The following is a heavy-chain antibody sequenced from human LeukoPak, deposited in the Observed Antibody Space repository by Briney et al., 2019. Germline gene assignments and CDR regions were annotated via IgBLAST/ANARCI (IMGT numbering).Heavy chain of an antibody. D-gene: IGHD3-22*01. CDR1: GGSISGFY. V-gene: IGHV4-59*08. J-gene: IGHJ4*02. CDR2: IYYSGST. Sequence: SETLSLTCTVSGGSISGFYWSWIRQPPGKGLEWIGYIYYSGSTNYNPSLKSRVTISVDTSKNQFSLKLSSVTAADTAVYYCARLATSYYDSSGYCDYWGQGTLVTVSS. CDR3: ARLATSYYDSSGYCDY.